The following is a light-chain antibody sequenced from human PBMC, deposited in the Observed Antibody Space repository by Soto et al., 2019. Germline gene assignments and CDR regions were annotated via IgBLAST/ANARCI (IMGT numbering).Light chain of an antibody. CDR1: SSDVGGYNY. J-gene: IGLJ1*01. CDR2: EVS. CDR3: SSYTSSSTGV. Sequence: QSVLTQPACVSGSPGQSITISCTGTSSDVGGYNYVSWYQQHPGKAPKLMIYEVSNRPSGVSNRFSGSKSGNTASLTISGLQAEDEADYYCSSYTSSSTGVFGTGTKVTVL. V-gene: IGLV2-14*01.